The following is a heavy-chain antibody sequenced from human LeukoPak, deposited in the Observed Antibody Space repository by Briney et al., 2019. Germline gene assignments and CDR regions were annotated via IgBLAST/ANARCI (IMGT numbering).Heavy chain of an antibody. CDR2: ISTSGSTI. V-gene: IGHV3-48*03. CDR3: DAGYSAWRASDCFDP. Sequence: GGSLRLSCAASGFTFRTFEMNWVRQAPGKGREWVSYISTSGSTIYYADSVKGRFTISRDNAKNSLYLQMNSLRVEYTAVYYCDAGYSAWRASDCFDPWGQGTLVTVSS. J-gene: IGHJ5*02. D-gene: IGHD6-13*01. CDR1: GFTFRTFE.